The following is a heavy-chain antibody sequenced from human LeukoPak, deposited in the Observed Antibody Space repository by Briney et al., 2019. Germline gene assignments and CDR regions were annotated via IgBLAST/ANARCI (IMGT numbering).Heavy chain of an antibody. CDR2: ISSGSSYI. CDR1: GFTFSSYS. Sequence: GGSLRLSCAASGFTFSSYSMNWVRQAPGKGLEWVPSISSGSSYIYYADSVKGRFTTSRDNAKNSLFLQMNSLRAEDTAMCYCARDDQGSSWSLGHSDAFDIWGQGKMVTVSS. D-gene: IGHD6-13*01. J-gene: IGHJ3*02. CDR3: ARDDQGSSWSLGHSDAFDI. V-gene: IGHV3-21*01.